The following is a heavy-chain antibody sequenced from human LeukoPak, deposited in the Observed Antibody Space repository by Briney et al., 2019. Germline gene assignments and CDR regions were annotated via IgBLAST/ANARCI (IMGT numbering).Heavy chain of an antibody. CDR3: ARRYFYDSGGYYYYFDY. D-gene: IGHD3-22*01. CDR1: GGSISSYY. J-gene: IGHJ4*02. CDR2: IYYSGST. V-gene: IGHV4-59*08. Sequence: SETLSLTCTVSGGSISSYYWSWIRQPPGKGLEWIGYIYYSGSTNYNPSRKSRVTISVDTSKNQFSLKLSSVTAADTAVYYCARRYFYDSGGYYYYFDYWGQGTLVTVSS.